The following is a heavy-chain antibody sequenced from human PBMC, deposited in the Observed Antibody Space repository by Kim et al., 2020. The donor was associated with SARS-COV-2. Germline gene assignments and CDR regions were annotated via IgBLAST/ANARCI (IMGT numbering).Heavy chain of an antibody. CDR1: GFIFHNYA. CDR3: AKRGHYDSSNSYASFDS. V-gene: IGHV3-23*01. CDR2: ISGGGGTT. J-gene: IGHJ4*02. D-gene: IGHD3-22*01. Sequence: GGSLRLSCAGSGFIFHNYAMSWVRQAPGKGLEWVSGISGGGGTTHYADPVKGRFTISRDNSKNMLFLQMNSLRAEYTAIYYCAKRGHYDSSNSYASFDSWGQGTLVTVSS.